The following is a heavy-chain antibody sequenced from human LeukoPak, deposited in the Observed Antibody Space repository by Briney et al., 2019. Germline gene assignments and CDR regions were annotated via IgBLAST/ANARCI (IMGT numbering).Heavy chain of an antibody. CDR3: ARHAPYDYVWGSYRQVPDY. J-gene: IGHJ4*02. CDR1: GYSFTSYW. CDR2: IYPGDSDT. Sequence: GESLKNSCQRSGYSFTSYWIGWVGQMPGKGMEWMGIIYPGDSDTRYSPSFQGQVTISADKSISTAYLQWSSLEASDTAMYYCARHAPYDYVWGSYRQVPDYWGQGTLVTVSS. D-gene: IGHD3-16*02. V-gene: IGHV5-51*01.